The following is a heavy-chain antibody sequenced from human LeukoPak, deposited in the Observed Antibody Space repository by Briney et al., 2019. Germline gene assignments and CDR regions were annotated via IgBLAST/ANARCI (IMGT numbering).Heavy chain of an antibody. CDR3: AKDGYDILTGYYEEDR. J-gene: IGHJ4*02. Sequence: GGSLRLSCAASGFTFSSYAMSWVRQAPGKGLEWVSAISGSGGSTYYADSVKGRFTISRDNSKNTLYLQINSLRAEDTAVYYCAKDGYDILTGYYEEDRWGQGTLVTVSS. V-gene: IGHV3-23*01. CDR1: GFTFSSYA. D-gene: IGHD3-9*01. CDR2: ISGSGGST.